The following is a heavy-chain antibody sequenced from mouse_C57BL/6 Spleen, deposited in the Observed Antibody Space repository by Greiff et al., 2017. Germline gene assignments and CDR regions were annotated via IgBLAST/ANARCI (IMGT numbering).Heavy chain of an antibody. CDR1: GYSITSGYY. V-gene: IGHV3-6*01. J-gene: IGHJ2*01. CDR3: AREHYGSSDGVDY. D-gene: IGHD1-1*01. CDR2: ISYDGSN. Sequence: EVKVEESGPGLVKPSQSLSLTCSVTGYSITSGYYWNWIRQFPGNKLEWMGFISYDGSNNYNPSLKNRISITRDTSKNQFFLKLNSVTTEDTATYYCAREHYGSSDGVDYWGQGTTLTVSS.